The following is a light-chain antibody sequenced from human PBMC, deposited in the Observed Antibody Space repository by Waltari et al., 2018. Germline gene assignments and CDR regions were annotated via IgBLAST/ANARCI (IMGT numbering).Light chain of an antibody. CDR3: AAWDDSLKGVL. CDR1: RSTTGNNA. V-gene: IGLV1-36*01. Sequence: QSVLTQTPSVSEAPRQRLTIPCSVSRSTTGNNALKWYQQVPGKTPKLLVFADDLLPSGVSDRFSGSKSGTSASLAISGLRSEDEGVYFCAAWDDSLKGVLFGGGTKLTVL. CDR2: ADD. J-gene: IGLJ2*01.